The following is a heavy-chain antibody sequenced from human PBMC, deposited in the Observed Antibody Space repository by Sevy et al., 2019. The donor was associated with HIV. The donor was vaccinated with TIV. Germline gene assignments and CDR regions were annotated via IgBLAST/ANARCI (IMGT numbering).Heavy chain of an antibody. CDR3: AKVGMRFWSYFDF. J-gene: IGHJ4*02. V-gene: IGHV3-30*18. D-gene: IGHD2-21*01. CDR2: VSSDGTNT. CDR1: GFDFREYA. Sequence: GGSLRLSCGASGFDFREYAMHWVRQAPGKGLEWVAAVSSDGTNTYYVDSVKGRFTISRDSSQNTLFLHMNSLRVEDTAVSYCAKVGMRFWSYFDFWGQGTLVTVSS.